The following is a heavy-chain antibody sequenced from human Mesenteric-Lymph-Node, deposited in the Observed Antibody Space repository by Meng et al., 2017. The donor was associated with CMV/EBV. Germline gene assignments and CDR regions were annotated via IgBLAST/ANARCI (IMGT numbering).Heavy chain of an antibody. D-gene: IGHD1-26*01. CDR2: MNPNSGNT. CDR3: ARRQLVEISTTNFGMDV. J-gene: IGHJ6*02. V-gene: IGHV1-8*03. Sequence: ASVKVSCKASGYTFTSYDINWVRQATGQGLEWMGWMNPNSGNTGYAQKFQGRVTITRNTSISTAYMELSSLRSDDTAVYYCARRQLVEISTTNFGMDVWGQGTTVTVSS. CDR1: GYTFTSYD.